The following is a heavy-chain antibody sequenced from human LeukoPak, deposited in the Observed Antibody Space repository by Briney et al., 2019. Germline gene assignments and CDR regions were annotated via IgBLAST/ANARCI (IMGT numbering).Heavy chain of an antibody. V-gene: IGHV4-39*07. J-gene: IGHJ4*02. D-gene: IGHD1-7*01. CDR3: ARENWNYDHVDH. CDR2: IYNNGTT. Sequence: SETLSLTCTVSGGSIGSYGYYWGWIRQPPGKGLEWIGSIYNNGTTYYNPSLKSRLTISVDTSKTQFSLKLNSVTAADTAVYFCARENWNYDHVDHWGQGTLVTVSS. CDR1: GGSIGSYGYY.